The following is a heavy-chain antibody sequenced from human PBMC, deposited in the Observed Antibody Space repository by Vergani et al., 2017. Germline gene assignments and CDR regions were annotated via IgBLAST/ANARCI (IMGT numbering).Heavy chain of an antibody. J-gene: IGHJ6*03. CDR2: IWYDGSNK. CDR1: GFTFSSYG. CDR3: ARDAALGYCSSTSCYTPGRSSYYYYYMVF. V-gene: IGHV3-33*01. Sequence: QVQLVESGGGVVQPGRSLRLSCAASGFTFSSYGMHWVRQAPGKGLEWVAVIWYDGSNKYYAESVKARITISRDNSKNTLYMQMNSLRAEDSAVYYCARDAALGYCSSTSCYTPGRSSYYYYYMVFWGKGTAVTVSS. D-gene: IGHD2-2*02.